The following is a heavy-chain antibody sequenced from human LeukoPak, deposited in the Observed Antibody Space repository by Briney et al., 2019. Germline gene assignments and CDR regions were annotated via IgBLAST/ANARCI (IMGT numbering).Heavy chain of an antibody. CDR2: INPNSGGT. V-gene: IGHV1-2*06. J-gene: IGHJ4*02. CDR3: ASLGYSYGYDYFDY. CDR1: GYTFTGYY. Sequence: GASVKVSCKDSGYTFTGYYMHWLRQAPGQGLEWMGRINPNSGGTNYAQKFQGRVTMTRDTSISTAYMELSRLRSDDTAVYYCASLGYSYGYDYFDYWGQGTLVTVSS. D-gene: IGHD5-18*01.